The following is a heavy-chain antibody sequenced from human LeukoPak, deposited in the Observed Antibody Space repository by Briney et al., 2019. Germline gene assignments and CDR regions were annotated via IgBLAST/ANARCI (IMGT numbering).Heavy chain of an antibody. J-gene: IGHJ4*02. V-gene: IGHV3-30*18. CDR3: AKDRSPGIVGYYFDY. D-gene: IGHD1-26*01. CDR1: GFTFSSYG. CDR2: ISYDGSNK. Sequence: GGSLRLSCAASGFTFSSYGMHWVRQAPGKGLEWVAVISYDGSNKYYADSVKGRFTISRDNSKNTLYLQMNSLRAEDTAVYYCAKDRSPGIVGYYFDYWGQGTLVTVSS.